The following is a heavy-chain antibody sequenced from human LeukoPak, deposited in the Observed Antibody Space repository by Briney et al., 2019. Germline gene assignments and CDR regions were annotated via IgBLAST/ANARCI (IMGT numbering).Heavy chain of an antibody. CDR1: GFPFNNAW. CDR2: IKSKTDGGST. V-gene: IGHV3-15*01. CDR3: TSRGSRAQLYFDY. D-gene: IGHD1-1*01. Sequence: PGGSPRLSCAASGFPFNNAWMSWVRQAPGKGLEWLGPIKSKTDGGSTDYAAPVKGRFTISRDDSKNTLYLQMNSLKTEDTAVYYCTSRGSRAQLYFDYWGQGTLVTVSS. J-gene: IGHJ4*02.